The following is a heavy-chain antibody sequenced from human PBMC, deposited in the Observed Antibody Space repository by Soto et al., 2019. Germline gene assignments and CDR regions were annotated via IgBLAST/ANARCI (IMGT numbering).Heavy chain of an antibody. J-gene: IGHJ4*02. V-gene: IGHV4-59*13. CDR1: GDSITIYY. CDR2: ISYSGIT. Sequence: QVHLQQSGPGLVKPSETLSLTCTVSGDSITIYYWGCIRQPPGKGLEWIGSISYSGITYYNPSLKRRVTISLDNSKSQFSLKLRSVTAADTAVYYWARVKKERDCFDYWGQGTLVNVPS. CDR3: ARVKKERDCFDY.